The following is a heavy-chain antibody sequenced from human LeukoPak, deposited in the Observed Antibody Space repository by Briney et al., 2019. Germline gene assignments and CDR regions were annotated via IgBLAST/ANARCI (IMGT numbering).Heavy chain of an antibody. CDR1: GFTFDDYA. V-gene: IGHV3-9*01. CDR2: ISWNSGSI. CDR3: AKDLGGRGATVPYYFDY. D-gene: IGHD1-26*01. Sequence: GGSLRLSCAASGFTFDDYAMHWVRQAPGKGLEWVSGISWNSGSIGYADSVKGRFTISRDNAKNSLYLQMNSLRAEDTAVYYCAKDLGGRGATVPYYFDYWGQGTLVTVSS. J-gene: IGHJ4*02.